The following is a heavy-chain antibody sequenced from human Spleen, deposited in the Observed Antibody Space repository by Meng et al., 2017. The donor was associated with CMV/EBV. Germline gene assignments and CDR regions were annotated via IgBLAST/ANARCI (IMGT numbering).Heavy chain of an antibody. CDR1: GSFSGYY. D-gene: IGHD3-10*01. CDR2: INHTGST. CDR3: ARGQLLWFGELSTWFDP. Sequence: GSFSGYYWSWVRQPPGKGLEWIGEINHTGSTNYTPSLKSRVTISVDTSKNQFSLKLSSVTAADTAVYYCARGQLLWFGELSTWFDPWGQGTLVTVSS. J-gene: IGHJ5*02. V-gene: IGHV4-34*01.